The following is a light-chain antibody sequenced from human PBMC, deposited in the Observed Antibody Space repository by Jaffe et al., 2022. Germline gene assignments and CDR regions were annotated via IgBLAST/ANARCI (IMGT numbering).Light chain of an antibody. CDR1: SSDVGGYNY. CDR3: SSYTSSSTRV. CDR2: DVS. J-gene: IGLJ1*01. V-gene: IGLV2-14*03. Sequence: QSALTQPASVSGSPGQSITISCTGTSSDVGGYNYLSWYQQHPGKAPKLMIYDVSTRPSGVSNRFSGSKSGNTASLTISGLQAEDDADYYCSSYTSSSTRVFGTGTKVTVL.